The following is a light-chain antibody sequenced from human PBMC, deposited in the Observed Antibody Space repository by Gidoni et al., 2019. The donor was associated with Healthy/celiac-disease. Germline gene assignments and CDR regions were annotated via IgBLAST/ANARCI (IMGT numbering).Light chain of an antibody. J-gene: IGKJ1*01. V-gene: IGKV1-5*03. Sequence: DIQMTQSPSTLSASVGDRVTITCRASQSISSGLAWYQQKPGKAPKLLIYKASSLESGVPSRFSGSGSGTEFTLTISSLQPDDFATYYCQQYNSYPWTFXXXTKVEIK. CDR2: KAS. CDR1: QSISSG. CDR3: QQYNSYPWT.